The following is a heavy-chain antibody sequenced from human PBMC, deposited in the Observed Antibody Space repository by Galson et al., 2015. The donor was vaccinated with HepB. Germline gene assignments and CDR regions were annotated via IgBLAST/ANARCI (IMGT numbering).Heavy chain of an antibody. D-gene: IGHD5-18*01. J-gene: IGHJ4*02. CDR3: ARAEVVDTGNY. V-gene: IGHV3-7*01. Sequence: SLRLSCAASGFNFRGYWMSWVRQAPGKGLEWVANINYDGSEKYYVDSVKGRFTISRDNAKNSLYLQMNSLRVEDTAVYYCARAEVVDTGNYWGPGTVLTVST. CDR1: GFNFRGYW. CDR2: INYDGSEK.